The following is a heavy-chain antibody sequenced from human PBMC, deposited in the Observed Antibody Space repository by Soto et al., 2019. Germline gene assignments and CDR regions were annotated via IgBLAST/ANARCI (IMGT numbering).Heavy chain of an antibody. CDR3: ARGEYQLLSLN. CDR1: GGSISSHY. Sequence: ASETLSLTCTVSGGSISSHYWSWIRQPPGKGLEWIGYIYYSGSTNYNPSLKSRVTISVDTSKNQFSLKLSSVSAADTAVYYCARGEYQLLSLNWGQGTLVTVSS. CDR2: IYYSGST. V-gene: IGHV4-59*11. J-gene: IGHJ4*02. D-gene: IGHD2-2*01.